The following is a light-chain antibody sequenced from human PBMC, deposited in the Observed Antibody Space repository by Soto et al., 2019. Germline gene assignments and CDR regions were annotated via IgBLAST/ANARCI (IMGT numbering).Light chain of an antibody. CDR1: SSNVGDYNY. CDR2: DVT. J-gene: IGLJ3*02. CDR3: CSYAGTYTWV. Sequence: QSVLTQPRSVSGSPGQSVTISCTGTSSNVGDYNYVSWYQHHPGKAPKLILYDVTDRPSGVPDRFSGSKSGNTASLTISGLQAEDEADYYCCSYAGTYTWVFGGGTKLTVL. V-gene: IGLV2-11*01.